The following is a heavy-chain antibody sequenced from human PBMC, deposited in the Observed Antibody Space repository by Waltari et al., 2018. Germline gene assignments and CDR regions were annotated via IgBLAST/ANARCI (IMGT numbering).Heavy chain of an antibody. CDR3: AKGDGFWSGYPPGDY. CDR2: ISGSGGST. CDR1: GFTFSSYA. D-gene: IGHD3-3*01. J-gene: IGHJ4*02. Sequence: EVQLLESGGGLVQPGGSLRLSCAASGFTFSSYAMRWVRQAPGTGLEWVSAISGSGGSTYYADSVKGRFTISRDNSKNTLYLQMNSLRAEDTAVYYCAKGDGFWSGYPPGDYWGQGTLVTVSS. V-gene: IGHV3-23*01.